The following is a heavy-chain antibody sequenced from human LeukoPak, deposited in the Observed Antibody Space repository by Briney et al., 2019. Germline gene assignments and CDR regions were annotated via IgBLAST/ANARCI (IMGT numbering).Heavy chain of an antibody. CDR1: GFTVSSNY. D-gene: IGHD6-19*01. CDR3: ASWPGGWYGEDS. V-gene: IGHV3-53*01. Sequence: GGSLRLSCAASGFTVSSNYMSWVRQAPGKGLEWVSVIYGGGSTSYAASVKGRFTISRDTSKNTPNLQMNSLRAEDTAVYYCASWPGGWYGEDSWGQGTLVTVSS. J-gene: IGHJ4*02. CDR2: IYGGGST.